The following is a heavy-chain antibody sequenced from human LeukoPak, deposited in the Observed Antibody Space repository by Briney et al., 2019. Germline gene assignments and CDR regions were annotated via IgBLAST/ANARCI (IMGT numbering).Heavy chain of an antibody. CDR2: VSNSGGST. J-gene: IGHJ4*02. D-gene: IGHD2-8*01. Sequence: PGGSLRLSCAASGFTFNNYVMSWIRQAPGKGLEWVSVVSNSGGSTYYADSVKGRFTISRDSSKNTMYLQMNSLRAEDTAVYYCAKGYCVNDKCSNYDYWGQGTLVTVSS. CDR1: GFTFNNYV. CDR3: AKGYCVNDKCSNYDY. V-gene: IGHV3-23*01.